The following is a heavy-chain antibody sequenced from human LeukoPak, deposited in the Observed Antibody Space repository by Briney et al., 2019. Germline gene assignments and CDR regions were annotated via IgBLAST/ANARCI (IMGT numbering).Heavy chain of an antibody. CDR1: GGSISSSSYY. J-gene: IGHJ4*02. D-gene: IGHD1-26*01. Sequence: SETLSLTCTVSGGSISSSSYYWGWIRQPPGKGLEWIGSIYYSGSTNYNPSLKSRVTISVDTSKNQFSLKLSSVTAADTAVYYCARYRTSGSYLFDYWGQGTLVTVSS. V-gene: IGHV4-39*07. CDR3: ARYRTSGSYLFDY. CDR2: IYYSGST.